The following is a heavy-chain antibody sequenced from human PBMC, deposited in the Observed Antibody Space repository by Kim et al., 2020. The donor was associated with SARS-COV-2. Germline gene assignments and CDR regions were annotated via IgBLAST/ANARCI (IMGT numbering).Heavy chain of an antibody. D-gene: IGHD3-10*02. Sequence: GGSLRLSCAASGFTFSSYWMHWVRQAPGKGLVWVSRINSDGSSTSYADSVKDRFTISRDNAKNTLYLQMNSLRAEDTAVYYCARDYVVRGVTLDYWGQGTLVTVSS. J-gene: IGHJ4*02. CDR1: GFTFSSYW. V-gene: IGHV3-74*01. CDR2: INSDGSST. CDR3: ARDYVVRGVTLDY.